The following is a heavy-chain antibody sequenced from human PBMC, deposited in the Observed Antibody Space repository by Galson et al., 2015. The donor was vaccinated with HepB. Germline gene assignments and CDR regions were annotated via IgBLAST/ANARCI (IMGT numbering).Heavy chain of an antibody. CDR3: TAGYNNFFDF. D-gene: IGHD2-2*02. J-gene: IGHJ4*02. V-gene: IGHV1-24*01. CDR2: FDPENGDT. Sequence: SVEVSCKVSEYTLTELSIHWVRQTPGKGLEWMGGFDPENGDTVYARRFQGRVTMTEDTSTDTAYINLSNLRSDDTAVYYCTAGYNNFFDFWGQGTLVTVSS. CDR1: EYTLTELS.